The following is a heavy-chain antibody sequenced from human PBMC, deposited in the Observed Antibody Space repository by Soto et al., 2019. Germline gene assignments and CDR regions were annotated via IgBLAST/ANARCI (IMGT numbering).Heavy chain of an antibody. J-gene: IGHJ4*02. CDR2: IWHDGSNK. Sequence: QVLLVESGGGVVQPGRSLRLSCVASGFSFSTYGMHWVRQPPGKGLEWVAGIWHDGSNKYYADSVQGRATISRDNSENTVYLQMNSLRGDDTAKYFCAREGYSGYFFAYWGQGTLVSVSS. CDR1: GFSFSTYG. D-gene: IGHD5-12*01. V-gene: IGHV3-33*01. CDR3: AREGYSGYFFAY.